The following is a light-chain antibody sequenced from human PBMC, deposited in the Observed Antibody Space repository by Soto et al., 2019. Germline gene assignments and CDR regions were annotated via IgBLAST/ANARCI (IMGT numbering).Light chain of an antibody. CDR1: QSVSSY. CDR2: GAS. CDR3: QQRSNWPPIFT. V-gene: IGKV3-11*01. Sequence: EIVMTQSPATLSVSPGERATLSCRASQSVSSYSAWYQQKPGQAPRLLIYGASTRATGIPARFSGSGSGTDFTLTISSLEPEDFAVYYCQQRSNWPPIFTFGSGTKVDIK. J-gene: IGKJ3*01.